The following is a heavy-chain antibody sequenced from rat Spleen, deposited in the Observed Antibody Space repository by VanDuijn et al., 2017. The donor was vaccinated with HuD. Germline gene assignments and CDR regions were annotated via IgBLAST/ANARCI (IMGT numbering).Heavy chain of an antibody. CDR2: IFYDGSNT. Sequence: EVQLVESGGGLVQPGRSLKLSCAASRFNFSDYTMAWVRQAPEKGLEWVATIFYDGSNTYYRDPVKGRFTISRDNAKSSLYLQMDSLRSEDTAIYYCTTTGGNGGQGVMVTVSS. CDR1: RFNFSDYT. V-gene: IGHV5-7*01. J-gene: IGHJ2*01. D-gene: IGHD3-4*01. CDR3: TTTGGN.